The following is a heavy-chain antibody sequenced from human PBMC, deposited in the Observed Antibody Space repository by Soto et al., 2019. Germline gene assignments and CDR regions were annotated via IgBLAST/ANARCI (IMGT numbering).Heavy chain of an antibody. CDR2: ISTSDGST. J-gene: IGHJ4*02. Sequence: PVGSLRLSCAASVFIFRSYAMSWVRQAPGKGLEWVSAISTSDGSTYYADSVQGRFTISRDNSKNTLYLQMNSLRAEDTAVYYCAKPAYSGSPPTGPDWGPGPLVIV. V-gene: IGHV3-23*01. CDR3: AKPAYSGSPPTGPD. CDR1: VFIFRSYA. D-gene: IGHD1-26*01.